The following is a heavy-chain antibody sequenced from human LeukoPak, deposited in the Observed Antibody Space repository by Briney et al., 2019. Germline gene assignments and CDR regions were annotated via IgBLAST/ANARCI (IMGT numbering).Heavy chain of an antibody. J-gene: IGHJ3*02. Sequence: KPGGSLRLSCSASGFTFSSYSMNWVRQAPGKGLECVSSISSSSSYIYYADSVKGRFTISRDNAKNSLYLQMNSLRAEDTAVYYCARDSPMIGGAFDIWGQGTMVTVSP. CDR3: ARDSPMIGGAFDI. D-gene: IGHD3-10*02. CDR2: ISSSSSYI. V-gene: IGHV3-21*01. CDR1: GFTFSSYS.